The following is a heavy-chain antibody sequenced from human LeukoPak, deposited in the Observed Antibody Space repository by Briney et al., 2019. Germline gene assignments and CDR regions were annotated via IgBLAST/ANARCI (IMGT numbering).Heavy chain of an antibody. J-gene: IGHJ6*02. D-gene: IGHD3-10*01. CDR3: ARDPLLLWFGGLLAGGGPYGMDV. CDR1: GYTFTSYG. CDR2: ISAYNGNT. V-gene: IGHV1-18*01. Sequence: ASVKVSCKASGYTFTSYGISWVRQAPGQGLEWMGWISAYNGNTNYAQKLQGRVTMTTDTSTSTAYMELRSLRSDDTAVYYCARDPLLLWFGGLLAGGGPYGMDVWGQGTTVTVSS.